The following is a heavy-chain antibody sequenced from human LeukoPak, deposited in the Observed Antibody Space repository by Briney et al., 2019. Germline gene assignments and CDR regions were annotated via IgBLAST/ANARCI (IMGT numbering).Heavy chain of an antibody. J-gene: IGHJ6*03. Sequence: PGGSLRLSCAASGFTLSSYSMNWVRQAPGKGLEWVSSSSSTSSYIYYADSVKGRFTISRDNAKNSLYLQMNSLRADDTAVYYCARHLEKDFWTGIYKDYYYYYMDVWGKGTTVTVSS. CDR3: ARHLEKDFWTGIYKDYYYYYMDV. D-gene: IGHD3/OR15-3a*01. CDR1: GFTLSSYS. V-gene: IGHV3-21*01. CDR2: SSSTSSYI.